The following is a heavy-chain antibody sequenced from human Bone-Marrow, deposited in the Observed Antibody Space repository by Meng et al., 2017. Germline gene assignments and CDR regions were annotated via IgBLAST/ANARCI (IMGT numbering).Heavy chain of an antibody. Sequence: GSLRLSCAVYGGSFSGYYWSWIRQPPGKGLEWIGEINHSGSTNYNPSLKRRVTISVDTSKNQFSLKLSYVTAADTAVYYCARRVCSSTSCYGGYFDYWGQGTLVTVSS. CDR2: INHSGST. CDR3: ARRVCSSTSCYGGYFDY. CDR1: GGSFSGYY. D-gene: IGHD2-2*01. V-gene: IGHV4-34*01. J-gene: IGHJ4*02.